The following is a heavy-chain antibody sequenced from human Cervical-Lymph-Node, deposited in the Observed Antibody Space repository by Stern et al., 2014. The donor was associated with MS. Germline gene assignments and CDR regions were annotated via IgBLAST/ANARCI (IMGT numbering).Heavy chain of an antibody. CDR1: GFTFSSYS. D-gene: IGHD3-10*01. CDR3: ARERPYGGGMDV. CDR2: ISSSSSYI. J-gene: IGHJ6*02. V-gene: IGHV3-21*01. Sequence: EVQLVESGGGLVKPGGSLRLSCAASGFTFSSYSMNWVRQAPGKGLEWVSSISSSSSYIYYADSVKGRFTISRDNAKNSLYLQMNSLRAEDTAVYYCARERPYGGGMDVWGQGTTVTVSS.